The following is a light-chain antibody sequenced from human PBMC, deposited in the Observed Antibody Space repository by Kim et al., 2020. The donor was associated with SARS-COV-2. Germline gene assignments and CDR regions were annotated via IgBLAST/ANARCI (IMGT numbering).Light chain of an antibody. J-gene: IGLJ2*01. Sequence: ELTQPPSASGTPGQRVTISCSGSTSNIGTNTVNWYQQLPGTAPKILIYTNYQRPSGVPDRFSGSKSGTSASLAISGLQSEDEADYYCAAWDDSLNSVVFGGGTRLAVL. V-gene: IGLV1-44*01. CDR3: AAWDDSLNSVV. CDR2: TNY. CDR1: TSNIGTNT.